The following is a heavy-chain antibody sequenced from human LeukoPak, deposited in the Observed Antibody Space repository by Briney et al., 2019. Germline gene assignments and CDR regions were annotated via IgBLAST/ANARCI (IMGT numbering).Heavy chain of an antibody. J-gene: IGHJ4*02. CDR1: GGSISSSSYY. V-gene: IGHV4-39*07. Sequence: PSETLSLTCTVSGGSISSSSYYWGWIRQPPGKGLEWIGSIYYSGSTYYNPSLKSRVTISVDTSKNQFSLKLSSVTAADTAVYYCASELYSGSYPGGYFDYWGQGTLVTVSS. CDR3: ASELYSGSYPGGYFDY. D-gene: IGHD1-26*01. CDR2: IYYSGST.